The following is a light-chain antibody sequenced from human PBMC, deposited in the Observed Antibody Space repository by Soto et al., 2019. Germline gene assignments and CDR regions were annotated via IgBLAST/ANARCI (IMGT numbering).Light chain of an antibody. V-gene: IGLV2-14*01. CDR3: SSYTSSGLYV. Sequence: QSVLTQPASVSGSPGHSITISCTGTSSDVVGYNYVSCYHQLPAKAPKLMSYDVSDRPSGVSNRFSGSKSGNTASLTISGVQAEDEADYYCSSYTSSGLYVFGTGTKVTVL. CDR1: SSDVVGYNY. J-gene: IGLJ1*01. CDR2: DVS.